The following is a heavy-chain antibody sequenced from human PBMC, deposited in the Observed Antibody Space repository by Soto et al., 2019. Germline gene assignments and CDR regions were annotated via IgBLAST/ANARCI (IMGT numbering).Heavy chain of an antibody. D-gene: IGHD6-13*01. Sequence: QVQLQESGPGLVKPSETLSLTCTVSGGSISSYYWSWIRQPPGKGLEWIGYIYYSGSTNYNPFLKGRVTISIDTSKNQFSLRLSSVTAADKAVYYCARHVPRAAAGTVFDYWGQGTLVTVSS. J-gene: IGHJ4*02. CDR3: ARHVPRAAAGTVFDY. V-gene: IGHV4-59*08. CDR2: IYYSGST. CDR1: GGSISSYY.